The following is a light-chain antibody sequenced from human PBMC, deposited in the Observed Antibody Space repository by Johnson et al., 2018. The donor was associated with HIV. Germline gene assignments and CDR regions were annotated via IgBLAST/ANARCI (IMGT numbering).Light chain of an antibody. CDR3: GTWDSSLSAGRV. J-gene: IGLJ1*01. Sequence: QSVLTQPPSVSAAPGQKVTISCSGSSSNIGNNFVSWYQHLPGTAPKLLIYENNKRPSGIPDRFSGSKSGTSATLCITGLQTGAEDDYYCGTWDSSLSAGRVLGTVTKVTVL. CDR2: ENN. CDR1: SSNIGNNF. V-gene: IGLV1-51*02.